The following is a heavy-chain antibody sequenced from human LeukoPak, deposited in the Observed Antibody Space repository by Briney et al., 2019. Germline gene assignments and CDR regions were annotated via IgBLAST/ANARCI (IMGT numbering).Heavy chain of an antibody. V-gene: IGHV5-51*01. CDR2: IYPGDSDT. CDR3: VRDGDSEYFLN. D-gene: IGHD4-17*01. Sequence: GESLKISCKGSGYIFTSYWIGWVRQMPGKGLEWMGIIYPGDSDTRYSPSFQGQVTISADKSITTAYLQGSSLKASDTAMYYCVRDGDSEYFLNWGQGTLVTVSS. CDR1: GYIFTSYW. J-gene: IGHJ1*01.